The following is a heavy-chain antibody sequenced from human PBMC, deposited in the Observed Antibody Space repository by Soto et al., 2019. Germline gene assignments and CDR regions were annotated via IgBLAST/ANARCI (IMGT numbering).Heavy chain of an antibody. J-gene: IGHJ4*02. CDR3: ARGAAGATWSFGD. D-gene: IGHD6-13*01. Sequence: EVQLVESGGGLIQPGGSLRLSCAASGFTVSSKYMSWVRQAPGKGLQWVSLIYSGGSTKYADSVKGRFTISRDDSKNTLYLQMNCLRAEDTAVYYCARGAAGATWSFGDWGQGTLVTVSS. CDR1: GFTVSSKY. CDR2: IYSGGST. V-gene: IGHV3-53*01.